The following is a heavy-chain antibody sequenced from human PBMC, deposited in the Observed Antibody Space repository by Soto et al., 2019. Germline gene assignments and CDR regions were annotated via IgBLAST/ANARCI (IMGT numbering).Heavy chain of an antibody. CDR2: IKSKNDGGTT. CDR3: TTELELRAFDI. Sequence: EVQLVESGGGLVKPGGSLRLSCAASGFTFSNAWMSWVRQAPGNGLEWVGRIKSKNDGGTTDYAAPVKGRFTISRDDAKKTLYLQMNSLKTEDTAVYYCTTELELRAFDIWGQGTMVTVSS. J-gene: IGHJ3*02. V-gene: IGHV3-15*01. CDR1: GFTFSNAW. D-gene: IGHD1-7*01.